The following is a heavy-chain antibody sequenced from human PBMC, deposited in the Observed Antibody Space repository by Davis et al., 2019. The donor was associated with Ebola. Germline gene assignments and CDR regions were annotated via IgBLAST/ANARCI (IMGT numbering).Heavy chain of an antibody. Sequence: PGGSLRLSCAASDTFTNYAMTWVRQAPGKGLEWVSSIGGGGATYYADSVKGRFTVSRDSSKNTLFRQMNSLRAEDTAVYYCAKVGTYYIDSSGYYHGQYFDNWGQGTLVTVSP. J-gene: IGHJ4*02. D-gene: IGHD3-22*01. CDR2: IGGGGAT. V-gene: IGHV3-23*01. CDR3: AKVGTYYIDSSGYYHGQYFDN. CDR1: DTFTNYA.